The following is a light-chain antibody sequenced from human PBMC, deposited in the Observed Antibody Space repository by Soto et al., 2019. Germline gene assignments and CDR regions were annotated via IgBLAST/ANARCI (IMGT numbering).Light chain of an antibody. CDR3: SSYRSDTTYV. J-gene: IGLJ1*01. CDR2: EVS. Sequence: QSALTQPASVSGSPGQSITISCTGTSSDVGDYNYVSWYQHHPGKAPKLMIHEVSDRPSGISNRFSGSKSGNTASLTISGLQAEDEADYYCSSYRSDTTYVFGAGTKATV. V-gene: IGLV2-14*01. CDR1: SSDVGDYNY.